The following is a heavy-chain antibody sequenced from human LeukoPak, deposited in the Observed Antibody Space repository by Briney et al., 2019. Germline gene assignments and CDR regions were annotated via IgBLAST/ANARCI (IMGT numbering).Heavy chain of an antibody. V-gene: IGHV3-23*01. Sequence: QSGGSLRLSCAASGFTVSDYYMNWVRQAPGKGLEWVSAISGSGGSRYYADSVKGRLTISRDNSKNTLYLQMNSLRAEDTAVYYCAKDPVDIVVVVAATGFDYWGQGTLVTVSS. CDR1: GFTVSDYY. D-gene: IGHD2-15*01. CDR3: AKDPVDIVVVVAATGFDY. J-gene: IGHJ4*02. CDR2: ISGSGGSR.